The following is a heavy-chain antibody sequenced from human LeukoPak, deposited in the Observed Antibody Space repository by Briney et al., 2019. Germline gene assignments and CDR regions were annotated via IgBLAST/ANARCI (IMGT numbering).Heavy chain of an antibody. V-gene: IGHV4-38-2*02. CDR2: IYHDGST. D-gene: IGHD3-10*01. CDR1: THSVSTDYY. CDR3: AREGLITVIRGLNFGY. Sequence: SETLSLTCTVSTHSVSTDYYWGWIRQPPGKGLEWVGNIYHDGSTYYTPSLKSRVTISVDTSKNQFPLKLTSVTAADTAVYYCAREGLITVIRGLNFGYWGQGTLVSVSS. J-gene: IGHJ4*02.